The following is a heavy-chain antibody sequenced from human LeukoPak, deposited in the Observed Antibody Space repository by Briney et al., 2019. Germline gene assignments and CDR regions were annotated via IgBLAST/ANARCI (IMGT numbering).Heavy chain of an antibody. CDR2: IHHSGNT. D-gene: IGHD3-3*01. J-gene: IGHJ5*02. CDR1: SYSISRGYY. Sequence: PSETLSLTCTVSSYSISRGYYWGWIRQPPGKGLGWIGSIHHSGNTYYNPSLKRRVIISIATSKNQFSLNVRSVTAADTAVYYCARVPHGETIFGVVLYWFDPWGQGTLVTVYS. V-gene: IGHV4-38-2*02. CDR3: ARVPHGETIFGVVLYWFDP.